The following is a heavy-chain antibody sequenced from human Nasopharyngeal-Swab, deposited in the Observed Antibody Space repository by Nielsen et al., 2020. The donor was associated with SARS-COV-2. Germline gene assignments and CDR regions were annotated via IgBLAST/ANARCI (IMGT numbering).Heavy chain of an antibody. CDR2: INHSGST. V-gene: IGHV4-34*01. CDR1: GGSFSGYY. J-gene: IGHJ4*02. Sequence: SETLSLTCAVYGGSFSGYYWSWIRQPPGKGLEWIGEINHSGSTNYNPSLKSRVTISVDTSKNQFSLKLSSVTAADTAVYYCARVGDSSGYYHFDYWGQGTLVTVSS. D-gene: IGHD3-22*01. CDR3: ARVGDSSGYYHFDY.